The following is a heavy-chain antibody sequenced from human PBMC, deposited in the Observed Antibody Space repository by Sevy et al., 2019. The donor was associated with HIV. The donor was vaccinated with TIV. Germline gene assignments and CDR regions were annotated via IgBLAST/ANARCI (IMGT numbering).Heavy chain of an antibody. CDR3: AGEYYDSSGYLHWFDP. CDR2: IYYTGST. V-gene: IGHV4-59*11. D-gene: IGHD3-22*01. Sequence: SETLSLTCTVSGGSISSHYWSWVRQPPGKGLEWVGYIYYTGSTNYNPSLRSRVRISVDTSKNQFSVKLSSVTTADTAVYYCAGEYYDSSGYLHWFDPWGQGTLVTVSS. CDR1: GGSISSHY. J-gene: IGHJ5*02.